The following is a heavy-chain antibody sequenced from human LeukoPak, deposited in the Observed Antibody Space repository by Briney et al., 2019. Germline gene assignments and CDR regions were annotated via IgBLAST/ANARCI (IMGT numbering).Heavy chain of an antibody. V-gene: IGHV4-30-4*02. CDR2: IYYSGST. Sequence: SETLSLTCTVSGGSISSGDYYWSWIHQPPGKGLEWIGYIYYSGSTYYNPSLKSRVTISVDTSKNQFSLKLSSVTAADTAVYYCAREEMIDGYKPSYYFDYWGQGTLVTVSS. D-gene: IGHD5-24*01. CDR3: AREEMIDGYKPSYYFDY. J-gene: IGHJ4*02. CDR1: GGSISSGDYY.